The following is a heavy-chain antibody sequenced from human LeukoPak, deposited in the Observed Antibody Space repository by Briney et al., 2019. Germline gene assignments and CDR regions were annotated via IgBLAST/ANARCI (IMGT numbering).Heavy chain of an antibody. D-gene: IGHD3-10*01. CDR1: GFPFSSYA. CDR3: AKSLDYYGSGLYDY. J-gene: IGHJ4*02. CDR2: ISGSGSST. Sequence: PGGSLRLSCAASGFPFSSYAMSWVRQAPGKGLEWVSAISGSGSSTYYSDSVKGRFTISRDNSKNTLYLQMNSLRAEDTAVYYCAKSLDYYGSGLYDYWGRGTLVTVSS. V-gene: IGHV3-23*01.